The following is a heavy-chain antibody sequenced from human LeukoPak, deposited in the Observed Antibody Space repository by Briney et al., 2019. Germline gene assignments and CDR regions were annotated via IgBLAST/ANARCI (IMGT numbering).Heavy chain of an antibody. CDR2: IHTSGST. D-gene: IGHD6-6*01. Sequence: SETLSLTCTVSGGSISSHHWSWIRQPAGKGLEWIGRIHTSGSTNYNPSLKSRVTMSTDTSKNQFSLKLTFVTAADTAAYYCARDQQYGSSSRFDYWGQGTLVTVSS. J-gene: IGHJ4*02. CDR1: GGSISSHH. CDR3: ARDQQYGSSSRFDY. V-gene: IGHV4-4*07.